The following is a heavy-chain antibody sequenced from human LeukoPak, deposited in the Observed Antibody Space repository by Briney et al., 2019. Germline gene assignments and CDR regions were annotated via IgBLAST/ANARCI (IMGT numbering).Heavy chain of an antibody. CDR1: GFSFADAT. J-gene: IGHJ6*03. Sequence: GRSLRLSCAASGFSFADATMHWVRQVPEKGLEWVSGINWNSGTMGYADSVKGRFTVSRDNAKNSLYLQMNSLKTEDTALYYCAKDPYMDVWGKGTTVTVSS. V-gene: IGHV3-9*01. CDR3: AKDPYMDV. CDR2: INWNSGTM.